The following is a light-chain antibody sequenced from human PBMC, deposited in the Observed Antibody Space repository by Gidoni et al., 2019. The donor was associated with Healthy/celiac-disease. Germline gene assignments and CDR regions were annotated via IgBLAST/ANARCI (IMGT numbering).Light chain of an antibody. V-gene: IGLV2-14*01. J-gene: IGLJ3*02. Sequence: QSALTQPAAVSESRGQAITISCTVTSRDVGGYNYVSWYQTHPGKAPKRLISEVSNRPAGVSTRFSGSKSGNTASLTISGLQAEDEADYYCSSYTSSSTWVFGGGTKLTVL. CDR3: SSYTSSSTWV. CDR1: SRDVGGYNY. CDR2: EVS.